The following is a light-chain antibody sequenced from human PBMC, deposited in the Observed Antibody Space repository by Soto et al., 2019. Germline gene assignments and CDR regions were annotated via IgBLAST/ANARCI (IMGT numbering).Light chain of an antibody. CDR2: ATS. J-gene: IGKJ4*01. CDR3: QQSYSSHRLS. CDR1: QSISGH. V-gene: IGKV1-39*01. Sequence: DIQMTQSPSSLSASVGYRVTITCRASQSISGHLNWYQHKPGKAPELLIYATSTLHIGVPSRFSGSGSGTDFSLTISSLKPEDFANYYCQQSYSSHRLSFGGGTKVDIK.